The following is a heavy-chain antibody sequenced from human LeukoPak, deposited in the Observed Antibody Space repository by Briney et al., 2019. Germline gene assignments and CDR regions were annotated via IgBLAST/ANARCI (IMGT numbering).Heavy chain of an antibody. CDR3: ARIASGYFADYFDY. V-gene: IGHV4-4*07. CDR2: IYTNENT. J-gene: IGHJ4*02. D-gene: IGHD5-12*01. Sequence: SETLSLTCTVSDGSISGRYWSWIRQPAGKGLERIGRIYTNENTNYNPSLKSRLTMSIDTSNNQFSLRLSSVTAADTAVYYCARIASGYFADYFDYWGQGTLVTVSS. CDR1: DGSISGRY.